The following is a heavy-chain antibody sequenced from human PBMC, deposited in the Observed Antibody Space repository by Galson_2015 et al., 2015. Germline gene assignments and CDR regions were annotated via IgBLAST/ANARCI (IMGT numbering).Heavy chain of an antibody. CDR3: AHIGCSGGSCYYFDY. J-gene: IGHJ4*02. D-gene: IGHD2-15*01. CDR1: GFSLSTSGVG. V-gene: IGHV2-5*02. CDR2: IYWDDDK. Sequence: PALVKPTQTLTLTCTFSGFSLSTSGVGVGWIRQPPGKALEWLALIYWDDDKRYSPSLKSRLTITKDTSKNQVVLTMTNMDPVDTATYYRAHIGCSGGSCYYFDYWGQGTLVTVSS.